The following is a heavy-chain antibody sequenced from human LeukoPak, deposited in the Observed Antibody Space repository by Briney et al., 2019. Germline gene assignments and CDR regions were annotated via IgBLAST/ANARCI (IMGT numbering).Heavy chain of an antibody. CDR3: ARDPGIAAPNWFDP. CDR2: INPNSGGT. CDR1: GYTFTGYY. V-gene: IGHV1-2*02. Sequence: ASVKVSCKASGYTFTGYYMHWVRQAPGQGLEWMGWINPNSGGTNYAQKFQGRVTMTRDTSISTAYMELSRLRSDDTAVYYCARDPGIAAPNWFDPWGQGTLVTVSS. J-gene: IGHJ5*02. D-gene: IGHD6-13*01.